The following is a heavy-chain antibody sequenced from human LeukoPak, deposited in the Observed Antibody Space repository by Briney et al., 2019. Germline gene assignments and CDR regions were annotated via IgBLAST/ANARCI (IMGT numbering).Heavy chain of an antibody. J-gene: IGHJ3*02. CDR3: ARDGRFLEWLWSNDAFDI. D-gene: IGHD3-3*01. Sequence: GGSLRLSCAASGFTFSSYSMNWVRQAPGKGLEWVSSISSSSSYIYYADSVKGRFTISRDNAKNSLYLQMNSLRAEDTAVYYCARDGRFLEWLWSNDAFDIWGQGTMVTVSS. V-gene: IGHV3-21*01. CDR2: ISSSSSYI. CDR1: GFTFSSYS.